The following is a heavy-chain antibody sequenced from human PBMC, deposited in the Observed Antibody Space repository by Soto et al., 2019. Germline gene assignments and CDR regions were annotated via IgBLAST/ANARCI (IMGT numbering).Heavy chain of an antibody. Sequence: QTGGSLRLSCAASGFTFSSYGMHWVRQAPGKGLEWVAVISYDGSNKYYADSVKGRFTISRDNSKNTLYLQMNSLRAEDTAVYYCAKNKGERWLQMPKDYWGQGTLVTVSS. CDR1: GFTFSSYG. V-gene: IGHV3-30*18. J-gene: IGHJ4*02. CDR2: ISYDGSNK. D-gene: IGHD5-12*01. CDR3: AKNKGERWLQMPKDY.